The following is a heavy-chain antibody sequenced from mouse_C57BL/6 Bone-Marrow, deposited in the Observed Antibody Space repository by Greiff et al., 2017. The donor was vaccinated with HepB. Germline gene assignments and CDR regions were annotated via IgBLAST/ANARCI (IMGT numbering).Heavy chain of an antibody. V-gene: IGHV5-17*01. J-gene: IGHJ4*01. CDR1: GFTFSDYG. CDR2: ISSGSSTI. Sequence: EVKVVESGGGLVKPGGSLKLSCAASGFTFSDYGMRWVRQAPEKGLEWVAYISSGSSTIYYADTVKGRFTISRDNAKNTLFLQMTSLRSEDTAMYYCARPDYDYDEGHYAMDYWGQGTSVTVSS. CDR3: ARPDYDYDEGHYAMDY. D-gene: IGHD2-4*01.